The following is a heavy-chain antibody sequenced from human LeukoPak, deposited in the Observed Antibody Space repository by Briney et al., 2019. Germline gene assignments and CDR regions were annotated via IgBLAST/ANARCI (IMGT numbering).Heavy chain of an antibody. V-gene: IGHV3-21*01. J-gene: IGHJ6*03. CDR2: ISSSSSYI. Sequence: PGGSLRLSCAASGFTFSSYSMNWVRQAPGKGLEWVSSISSSSSYIYYAESVKGRFTISRDNAKNSLYLQMNSLRAEDTAVYYCARETSIRFLEWLGYMDVWGKGTTVTVSS. CDR3: ARETSIRFLEWLGYMDV. D-gene: IGHD3-3*01. CDR1: GFTFSSYS.